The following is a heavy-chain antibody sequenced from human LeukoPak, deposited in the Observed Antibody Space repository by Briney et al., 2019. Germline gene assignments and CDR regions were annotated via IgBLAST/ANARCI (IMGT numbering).Heavy chain of an antibody. V-gene: IGHV1-18*01. CDR2: ISTYTGNT. CDR3: ARDPFVPRGYGMDV. D-gene: IGHD3-3*01. Sequence: ASVKVSCKTSGYTFTSYAISWVRQAPGQGLECMGWISTYTGNTDYAQKLQGRVTMTTDTSTSTAYMELRSLSSDDTAVYYCARDPFVPRGYGMDVWGQGTTVTVSS. CDR1: GYTFTSYA. J-gene: IGHJ6*02.